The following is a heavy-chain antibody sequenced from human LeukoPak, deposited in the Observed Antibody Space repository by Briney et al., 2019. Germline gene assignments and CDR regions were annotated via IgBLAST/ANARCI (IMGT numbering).Heavy chain of an antibody. D-gene: IGHD3-10*01. V-gene: IGHV2-5*02. CDR2: IYWDDDK. CDR1: GFSLSTSGVG. J-gene: IGHJ4*02. Sequence: SGPTLVNPTQTLTLTCTFSGFSLSTSGVGVGWIRQPPGKALEWRSLIYWDDDKRYSPSLKSRLTITKDTSKNQVVLTMTNMDPVDTATYYCAHSITMVRGDKGHFDYWGQGTLLTVSS. CDR3: AHSITMVRGDKGHFDY.